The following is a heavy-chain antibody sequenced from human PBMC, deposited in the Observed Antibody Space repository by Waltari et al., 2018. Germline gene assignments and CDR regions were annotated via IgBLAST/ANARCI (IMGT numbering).Heavy chain of an antibody. V-gene: IGHV3-23*01. D-gene: IGHD3-10*01. CDR3: AKEYLDYGEFFDY. CDR2: ISVSGGST. Sequence: EVQLLESGGGLVQPGGSLRLSCAASGFTFSSYAMSWVRQAPGMGLGWCSAISVSGGSTYNAYSVKVRFTISRDNSKNTLYLQINSLRAEDTAVYYCAKEYLDYGEFFDYWGQGTLVTVSS. J-gene: IGHJ4*02. CDR1: GFTFSSYA.